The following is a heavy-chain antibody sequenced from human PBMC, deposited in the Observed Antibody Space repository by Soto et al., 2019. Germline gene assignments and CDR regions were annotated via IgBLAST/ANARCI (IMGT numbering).Heavy chain of an antibody. D-gene: IGHD5-18*01. V-gene: IGHV3-23*01. J-gene: IGHJ4*02. CDR1: GFTFSSYA. Sequence: PGGSLRLSCAASGFTFSSYAMSWVRQAPGKGLEWVSAISGSGGSTYYADSVKGRFTISRDNSKNTLYLQMNSLRAEDTAVYYCAKVRTPYSYGAGYDFDYWGQGTLVTVSS. CDR2: ISGSGGST. CDR3: AKVRTPYSYGAGYDFDY.